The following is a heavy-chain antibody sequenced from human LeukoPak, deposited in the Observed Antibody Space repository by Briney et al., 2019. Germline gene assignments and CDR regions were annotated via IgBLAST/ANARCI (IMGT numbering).Heavy chain of an antibody. CDR3: ARDASARARRGDSPLGMDV. CDR2: INHSGST. V-gene: IGHV4-34*01. Sequence: SETLSLTCAVYGGSFSDYSWIRQSPEKGLEWIGDINHSGSTNYNPSLKRRVTISGDTSKNQFSLKLNPVTAADTAVYYCARDASARARRGDSPLGMDVWGQGTTVTVSS. D-gene: IGHD2-21*02. J-gene: IGHJ6*02. CDR1: GGSFSDYS.